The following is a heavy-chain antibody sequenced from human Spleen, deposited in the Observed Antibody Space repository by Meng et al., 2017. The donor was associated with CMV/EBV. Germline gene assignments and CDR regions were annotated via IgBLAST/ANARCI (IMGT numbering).Heavy chain of an antibody. J-gene: IGHJ4*02. CDR1: GYSISSGYY. CDR3: ARGGYSGYDLHLLFDY. V-gene: IGHV4-38-2*02. D-gene: IGHD5-12*01. Sequence: SETLSLTCTVSGYSISSGYYWGWVRQPPGKGLEWIGSIYHSGSTYYNPSLKSRVTISVDTSKNQFSLKLSSVTAADTAVYYCARGGYSGYDLHLLFDYWGQGTLVTVSS. CDR2: IYHSGST.